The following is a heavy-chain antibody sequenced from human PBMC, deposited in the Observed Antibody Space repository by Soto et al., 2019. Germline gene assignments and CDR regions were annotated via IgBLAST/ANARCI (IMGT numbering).Heavy chain of an antibody. CDR1: GFTFKSYG. J-gene: IGHJ4*02. CDR2: ISYDGSYQ. Sequence: QAQLVESGGGEVQPGRSLRLSCAASGFTFKSYGMHWVRQAPGKGLEWVAVISYDGSYQYYSDSVKGRFTISRDNSKNTLNLEKEKLKVEDSAMYYCAQDGRSGSVTRPDHWGLGTLVTVSS. V-gene: IGHV3-30*18. CDR3: AQDGRSGSVTRPDH. D-gene: IGHD1-26*01.